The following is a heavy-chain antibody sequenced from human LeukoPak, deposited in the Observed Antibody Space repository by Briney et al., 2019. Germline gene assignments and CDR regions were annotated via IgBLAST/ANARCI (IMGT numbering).Heavy chain of an antibody. CDR3: AKAGGLSDDWYFDL. CDR2: ISGSGGST. D-gene: IGHD3-16*01. CDR1: GFTFSSYA. J-gene: IGHJ2*01. V-gene: IGHV3-23*01. Sequence: GGSLRLSCAASGFTFSSYATSWVRQAPGKGLEWVSAISGSGGSTYYADSVKGRFTISRDNSKNTLYLQMNSLRAEDTAVYYCAKAGGLSDDWYFDLWGRGTLVTVSS.